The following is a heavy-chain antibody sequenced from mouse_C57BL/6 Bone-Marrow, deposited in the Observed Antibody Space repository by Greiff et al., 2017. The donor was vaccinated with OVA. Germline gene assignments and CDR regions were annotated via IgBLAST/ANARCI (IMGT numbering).Heavy chain of an antibody. Sequence: VQLKESGAELVRPGTSVKMSCKASGYTFTNYWIGWAKQRPGHGLEWIGDIYPGGGYTNYNEKFKGKATLTADKSSSTAYMQFSSLTSEDSAIYYCARYPSYYYGSSYAMDYWGQGTSVTVSS. D-gene: IGHD1-1*01. CDR3: ARYPSYYYGSSYAMDY. CDR2: IYPGGGYT. V-gene: IGHV1-63*01. J-gene: IGHJ4*01. CDR1: GYTFTNYW.